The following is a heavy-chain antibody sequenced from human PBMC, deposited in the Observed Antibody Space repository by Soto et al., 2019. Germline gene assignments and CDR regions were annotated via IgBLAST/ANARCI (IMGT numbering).Heavy chain of an antibody. J-gene: IGHJ6*02. CDR1: GFTFSNYA. Sequence: PGESLKISCASSGFTFSNYAIHWVRQAPGKGLEWVALISHDGSNKYYADSVKGRFTISRDNSKNTLSLHMNSLRAEDTAVYYCEKGGEIWSDESYYGMDVWGQGTTVTVSS. V-gene: IGHV3-30*18. CDR3: EKGGEIWSDESYYGMDV. CDR2: ISHDGSNK. D-gene: IGHD3-16*01.